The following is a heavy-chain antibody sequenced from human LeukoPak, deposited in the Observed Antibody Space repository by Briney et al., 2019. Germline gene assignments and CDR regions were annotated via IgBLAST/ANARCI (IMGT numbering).Heavy chain of an antibody. CDR2: MNPNSGNT. J-gene: IGHJ5*02. D-gene: IGHD6-13*01. CDR1: GYTFTSYD. V-gene: IGHV1-8*03. Sequence: GASVKVSCKASGYTFTSYDINWVRQATGQGLEWMGWMNPNSGNTGYAQKFQGRVTITGNTSISTAYMELSSLRSEDTAVYYCARVRYSSSWYTNWFDPWGQGTLVTVSS. CDR3: ARVRYSSSWYTNWFDP.